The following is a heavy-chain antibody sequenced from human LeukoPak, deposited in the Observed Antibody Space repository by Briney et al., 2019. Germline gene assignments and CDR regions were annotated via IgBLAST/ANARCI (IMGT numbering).Heavy chain of an antibody. V-gene: IGHV3-30*03. CDR1: GFTFSSYG. CDR3: VRGVTTERYNWFDP. CDR2: ISYDGSNK. D-gene: IGHD4-11*01. J-gene: IGHJ5*02. Sequence: QSGGSLRLSCAASGFTFSSYGMHWVRQAPGKGLEWVAVISYDGSNKYYADSVKGRFTISRDNSKNTLYMQMNSLRAEDTAVYYCVRGVTTERYNWFDPWGQGTLVTVSS.